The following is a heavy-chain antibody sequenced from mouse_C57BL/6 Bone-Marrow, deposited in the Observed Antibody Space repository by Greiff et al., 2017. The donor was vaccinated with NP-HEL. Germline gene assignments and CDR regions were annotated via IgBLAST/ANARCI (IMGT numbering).Heavy chain of an antibody. CDR3: ARYSNYLYWYFDV. D-gene: IGHD2-5*01. CDR2: IFPGSGST. CDR1: GYTFTDYY. Sequence: VQLQQSGPELVKPGASVKISCKASGYTFTDYYINWVKQRPGQGLEWIGWIFPGSGSTYYNEKFKGKATLTVDKSSSTAYMLLSSLTSEDSAVYCCARYSNYLYWYFDVWGTGTTVTVSS. V-gene: IGHV1-75*01. J-gene: IGHJ1*03.